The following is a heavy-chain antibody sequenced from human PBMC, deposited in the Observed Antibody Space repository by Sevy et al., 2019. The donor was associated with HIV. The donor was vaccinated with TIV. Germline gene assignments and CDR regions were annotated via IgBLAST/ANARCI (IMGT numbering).Heavy chain of an antibody. CDR2: IWYDGSNK. V-gene: IGHV3-33*01. D-gene: IGHD3-22*01. Sequence: QLGGPLRLSCAASGFTFSSYGMHWVRQAPGKGLEWVAVIWYDGSNKYYADSVKGRFTISRDNSKNTLYLQMNSLRAEDTAVYYRARDRSPYYYDSSGTDYWGQGTLVTVSS. J-gene: IGHJ4*02. CDR3: ARDRSPYYYDSSGTDY. CDR1: GFTFSSYG.